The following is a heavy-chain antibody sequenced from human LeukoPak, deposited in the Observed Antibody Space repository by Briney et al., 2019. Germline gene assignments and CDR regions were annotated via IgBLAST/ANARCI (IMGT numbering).Heavy chain of an antibody. CDR1: GGTFSSYA. V-gene: IGHV1-69*13. J-gene: IGHJ4*02. D-gene: IGHD6-19*01. CDR3: ARPRGGWYNFEY. Sequence: SVKVSCKASGGTFSSYAISWVRQAPGQGLEWMGGIIPIFGTANYAQKFQGRVTITADESTSTAYMELSSLRSEDTAVYYCARPRGGWYNFEYWGQGTLVTVSS. CDR2: IIPIFGTA.